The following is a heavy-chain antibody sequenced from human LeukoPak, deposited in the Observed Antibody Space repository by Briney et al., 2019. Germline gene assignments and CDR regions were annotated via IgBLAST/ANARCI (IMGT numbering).Heavy chain of an antibody. CDR1: GYTFTSYG. CDR2: ISTYNGNT. D-gene: IGHD4-17*01. Sequence: ASVSVSCKASGYTFTSYGITWVRQAPGQGLEWMGWISTYNGNTDYAQKLQGRVTMTTDTSTSTAYMELRSLRSDDTAVYYCARTYGDYDGSYWYFDLWGRGTLVTVSS. CDR3: ARTYGDYDGSYWYFDL. V-gene: IGHV1-18*01. J-gene: IGHJ2*01.